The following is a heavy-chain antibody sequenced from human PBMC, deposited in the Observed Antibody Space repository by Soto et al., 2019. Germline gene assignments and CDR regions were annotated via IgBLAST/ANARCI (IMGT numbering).Heavy chain of an antibody. D-gene: IGHD3-10*01. V-gene: IGHV4-34*01. CDR1: GGSFSGYY. CDR3: ARVVTMVRGVILQRSLDY. Sequence: SETLSLTCAVYGGSFSGYYWSWIRQPPGKGLEWIGEINHSGSTNYNPSLKSRVTISVDTSKNQFSLKLSSVTAADTAVYYCARVVTMVRGVILQRSLDYWGQGTLVTVS. CDR2: INHSGST. J-gene: IGHJ4*02.